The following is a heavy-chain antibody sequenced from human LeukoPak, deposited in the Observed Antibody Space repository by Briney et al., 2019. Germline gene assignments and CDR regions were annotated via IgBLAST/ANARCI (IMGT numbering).Heavy chain of an antibody. D-gene: IGHD3-10*01. Sequence: KPSETLSLTCTVSGGSISSYYWSWIRQPPGKGLEWIGYIYYSGSTNYNPSLKSRVTISVDTSKNQFSLKLSSVTAADTAVYYCARQGASITMVRGNGHDAFDIWGQGTMVTVSS. J-gene: IGHJ3*02. V-gene: IGHV4-59*08. CDR2: IYYSGST. CDR3: ARQGASITMVRGNGHDAFDI. CDR1: GGSISSYY.